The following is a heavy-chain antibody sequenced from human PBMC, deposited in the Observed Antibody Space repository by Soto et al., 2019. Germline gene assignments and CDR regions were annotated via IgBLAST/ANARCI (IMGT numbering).Heavy chain of an antibody. CDR3: ARGYYDFWSGYYTGLYYFDY. D-gene: IGHD3-3*01. J-gene: IGHJ4*02. V-gene: IGHV1-8*01. CDR1: GYTFTSYD. Sequence: QVQLVQSGAEVKKPGASVKVSCKASGYTFTSYDINWVRQATGQGLEWMGWMNPNSGNTGYAQKFKGRVTMTRNTSISTAYMELSSLRSEDTAVYYCARGYYDFWSGYYTGLYYFDYWGQGTLVTVSS. CDR2: MNPNSGNT.